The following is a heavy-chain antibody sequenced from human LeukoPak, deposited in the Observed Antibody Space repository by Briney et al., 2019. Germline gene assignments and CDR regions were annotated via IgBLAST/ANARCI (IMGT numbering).Heavy chain of an antibody. D-gene: IGHD3-10*01. CDR1: GYTFTGYY. CDR3: ARDSIFRLLWFGEFGGNVDY. V-gene: IGHV1-2*02. Sequence: ASVKVSCKASGYTFTGYYMHWVRQAPGQGLEWMGWINPNSGGTNYAQKFQGRVTMTRDTSISTAYMELSRLRSDDTAVYYCARDSIFRLLWFGEFGGNVDYWGQGTLVTVSS. J-gene: IGHJ4*02. CDR2: INPNSGGT.